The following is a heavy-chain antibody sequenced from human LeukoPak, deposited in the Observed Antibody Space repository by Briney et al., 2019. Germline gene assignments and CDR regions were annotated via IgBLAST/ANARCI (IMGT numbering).Heavy chain of an antibody. CDR1: GGSIISSSHY. CDR2: IYYNGGT. Sequence: SSETLSLTCTVSGGSIISSSHYWAWIRQPPGQGLAWIGSIYYNGGTFYSPSLKSRASISVDTSKNQFSLKLSSVTAADTSVYFCAREEASAADYWGQGTLVTVSS. CDR3: AREEASAADY. J-gene: IGHJ4*02. V-gene: IGHV4-39*01. D-gene: IGHD6-13*01.